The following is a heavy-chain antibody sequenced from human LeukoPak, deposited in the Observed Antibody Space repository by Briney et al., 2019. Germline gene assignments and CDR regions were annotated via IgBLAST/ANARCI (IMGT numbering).Heavy chain of an antibody. J-gene: IGHJ4*02. D-gene: IGHD4-23*01. CDR2: IIPIFGTA. V-gene: IGHV1-69*05. CDR3: ASSHYGGNSVYFDY. CDR1: GGTFSSYA. Sequence: ASVKVSCKASGGTFSSYAISWVRQAPGQGLEWMEGIIPIFGTANYAQKFQGRVTITTDESTSTAYMELSSLRSEDTAVYYCASSHYGGNSVYFDYWGQGTLVTVSS.